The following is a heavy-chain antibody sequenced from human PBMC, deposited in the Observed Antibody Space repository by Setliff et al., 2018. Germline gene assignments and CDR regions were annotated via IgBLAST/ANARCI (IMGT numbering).Heavy chain of an antibody. CDR3: IVNMVRPVTGLDS. D-gene: IGHD2-15*01. Sequence: GASVKVSCKASGGTFTNYAINWVRQAPGQGLEWMGGINPIFGTADYTQNFQGRVTITTDESTSTAYMELSSLRSEDTAIYYCIVNMVRPVTGLDSWGPGTLVTVSS. J-gene: IGHJ4*02. CDR2: INPIFGTA. CDR1: GGTFTNYA. V-gene: IGHV1-69*05.